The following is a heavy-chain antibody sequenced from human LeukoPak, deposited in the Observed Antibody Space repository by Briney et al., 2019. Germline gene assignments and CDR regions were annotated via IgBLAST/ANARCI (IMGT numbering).Heavy chain of an antibody. CDR2: IKQDGSEK. CDR3: ARAPPRLQIDY. D-gene: IGHD4-11*01. Sequence: QAGGSLRLSCAASGFTFSNYWMSWVRQAPGKGLEWVANIKQDGSEKYYVDSVKGRFTISRDNAKNSLYLQMNSLRAEDTAVYYCARAPPRLQIDYWGQGTLVTVSS. CDR1: GFTFSNYW. V-gene: IGHV3-7*01. J-gene: IGHJ4*02.